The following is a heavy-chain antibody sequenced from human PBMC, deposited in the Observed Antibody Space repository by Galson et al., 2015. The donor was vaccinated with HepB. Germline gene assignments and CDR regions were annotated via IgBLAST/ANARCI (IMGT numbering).Heavy chain of an antibody. V-gene: IGHV3-23*01. CDR2: ISGSGGST. CDR3: AKGSSSSSSWFNWFDP. Sequence: SLRLSCAASGFTFSSYAMSWVRQAPGKGLEWVSAISGSGGSTYYADSVKGRFTISRDNSKNTLYLQMNSLRAEDTAVYYCAKGSSSSSSWFNWFDPWGQGTLVTVSS. J-gene: IGHJ5*02. CDR1: GFTFSSYA. D-gene: IGHD6-13*01.